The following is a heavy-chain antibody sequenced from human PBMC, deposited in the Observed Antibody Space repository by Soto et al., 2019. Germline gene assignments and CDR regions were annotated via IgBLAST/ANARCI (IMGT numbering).Heavy chain of an antibody. CDR3: ANTDYSNYPLDH. CDR2: ISSSGGST. J-gene: IGHJ5*02. CDR1: GFTFRSYA. Sequence: GGSLRLSCTASGFTFRSYAMSWVRQAPGKGLEWVSAISSSGGSTYYADSVKGRFTISRDNSRNTLYLQMNSLRAEDTAVYYCANTDYSNYPLDHWGQGTLVTVSS. V-gene: IGHV3-23*01. D-gene: IGHD4-4*01.